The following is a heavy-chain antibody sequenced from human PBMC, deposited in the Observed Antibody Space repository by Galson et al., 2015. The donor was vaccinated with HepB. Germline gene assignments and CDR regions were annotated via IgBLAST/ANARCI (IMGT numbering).Heavy chain of an antibody. D-gene: IGHD2/OR15-2a*01. CDR1: GFIFSRQS. J-gene: IGHJ5*01. CDR2: IGESSSPI. Sequence: SLRLSCAASGFIFSRQSMTWVRQAPGKGLEWLSYIGESSSPIFYSDSVKGRFTVSRDNAKNSLYLQINSLRVEDTAVYYCARDISGSWFAYWGQGILVSVSS. V-gene: IGHV3-48*04. CDR3: ARDISGSWFAY.